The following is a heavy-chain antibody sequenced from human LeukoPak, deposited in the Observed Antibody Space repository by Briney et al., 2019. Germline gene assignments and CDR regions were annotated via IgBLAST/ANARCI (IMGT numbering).Heavy chain of an antibody. CDR2: INTNTGNP. CDR3: ARLVHCSSTSCYLFDY. CDR1: GYTFTSYA. J-gene: IGHJ4*02. V-gene: IGHV7-4-1*02. D-gene: IGHD2-2*01. Sequence: ASVNVSCKASGYTFTSYAMNWVRQAPGQGLEWMGWINTNTGNPTYAQGFTGRFVFSLDTSVSTAYLQISSLKAEDTAVYYCARLVHCSSTSCYLFDYWGQGTLVTVSS.